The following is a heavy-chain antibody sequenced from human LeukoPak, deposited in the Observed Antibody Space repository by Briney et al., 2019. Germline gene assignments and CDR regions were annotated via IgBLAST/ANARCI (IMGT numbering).Heavy chain of an antibody. J-gene: IGHJ6*02. CDR3: ASHPPFCSSTSCYSRMYYYYGMDV. V-gene: IGHV3-21*01. CDR2: ISSSSSYI. D-gene: IGHD2-2*01. Sequence: GGSLRLSCAASGFTFSSYSMNWVRQAPGKGLEWVSSISSSSSYIYYADSVKGRFTISRDNAKNSLYLQMNSLRAEDTAVYHCASHPPFCSSTSCYSRMYYYYGMDVWGQGTTVTVSS. CDR1: GFTFSSYS.